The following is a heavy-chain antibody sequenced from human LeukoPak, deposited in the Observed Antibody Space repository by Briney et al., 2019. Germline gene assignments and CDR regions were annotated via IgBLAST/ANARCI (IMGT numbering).Heavy chain of an antibody. Sequence: PGGSLRLSCGASGFTFRNFAMHWVRQAPGKGLEWVAVLSNDGGKNYYADSVKGRFTISRDNSKNTLYLQMNSLKIEDTAVYYCARWGIAATGVADDTFDIWGQGTLVTVCS. CDR1: GFTFRNFA. J-gene: IGHJ3*02. CDR2: LSNDGGKN. V-gene: IGHV3-30*04. CDR3: ARWGIAATGVADDTFDI. D-gene: IGHD6-13*01.